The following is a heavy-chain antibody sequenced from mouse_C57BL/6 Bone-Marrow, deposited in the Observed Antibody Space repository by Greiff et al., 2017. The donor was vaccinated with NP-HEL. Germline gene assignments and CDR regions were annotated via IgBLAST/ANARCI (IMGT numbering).Heavy chain of an antibody. Sequence: VQLQQPGAELVRPGSSVKLSCKASGYTFTSYWMHWVKQRPIQGLEWIGNIDPSDSETHYNQKFKDKATLTVDKSSSTAYMQLSSLTSEDSAVYYCAMAYYYGSSYAGWFAYWGQGTLVTVSA. CDR2: IDPSDSET. V-gene: IGHV1-52*01. J-gene: IGHJ3*01. D-gene: IGHD1-1*01. CDR3: AMAYYYGSSYAGWFAY. CDR1: GYTFTSYW.